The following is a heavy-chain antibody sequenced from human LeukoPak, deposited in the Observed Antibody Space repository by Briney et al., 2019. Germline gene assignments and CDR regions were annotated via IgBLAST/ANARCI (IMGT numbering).Heavy chain of an antibody. J-gene: IGHJ6*02. Sequence: PAETLSLTCAVYGGSFSGYYWSWIRQPQPPGKGLEWIGEINHSGSTKYNPSLKSRVTISVDTSKNQFSLKLSSVTAADTAVYYCARDYRSTIGGEYGMDVWGQGTTVSASS. CDR1: GGSFSGYY. V-gene: IGHV4-34*01. CDR3: ARDYRSTIGGEYGMDV. D-gene: IGHD3-16*01. CDR2: INHSGST.